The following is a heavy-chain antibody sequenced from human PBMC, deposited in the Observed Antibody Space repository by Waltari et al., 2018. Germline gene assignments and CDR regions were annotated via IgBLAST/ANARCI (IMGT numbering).Heavy chain of an antibody. CDR2: IDSDGSDT. CDR1: GFTFNPFW. D-gene: IGHD3-3*01. J-gene: IGHJ5*02. V-gene: IGHV3-74*01. Sequence: DVQLVESGGGLVQPGESLRLSCAASGFTFNPFWSHWGREVPGKGLVWVSRIDSDGSDTAYADSVKGRFIISRDNAKITVSLQMNRLRAEDTGIYYCVRNMDDSPGGPWGQGTLVTVSS. CDR3: VRNMDDSPGGP.